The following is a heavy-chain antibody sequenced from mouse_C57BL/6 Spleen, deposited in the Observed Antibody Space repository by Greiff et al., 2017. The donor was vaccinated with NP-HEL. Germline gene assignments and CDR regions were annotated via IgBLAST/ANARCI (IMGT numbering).Heavy chain of an antibody. Sequence: EVHLVESGGGLVKPGGSLKLSCAASGFTFSDYGMHWVRQAPEKGLEWVAYISSGSSTIYYADTVKGRFTISRDNAKNTLFLQMTSLRSEDTAMYYCARGLLYYGSLDYWGQGTTLTVSS. CDR3: ARGLLYYGSLDY. CDR1: GFTFSDYG. J-gene: IGHJ2*01. CDR2: ISSGSSTI. V-gene: IGHV5-17*01. D-gene: IGHD1-1*01.